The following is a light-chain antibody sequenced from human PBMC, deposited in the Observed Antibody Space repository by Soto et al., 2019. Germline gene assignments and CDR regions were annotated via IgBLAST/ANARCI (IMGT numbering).Light chain of an antibody. J-gene: IGLJ1*01. CDR2: QVT. CDR1: SSDVGNYNF. CDR3: SSYISSSGRVFGRV. V-gene: IGLV2-14*01. Sequence: QSALTQPASVSGSPGQSITISCTGTSSDVGNYNFVSWYQHHAGTAPKLIIYQVTNRPSGVSDRFSGSKSGDTASLTISGLQAEDEADYYCSSYISSSGRVFGRVFGTGTKLTVL.